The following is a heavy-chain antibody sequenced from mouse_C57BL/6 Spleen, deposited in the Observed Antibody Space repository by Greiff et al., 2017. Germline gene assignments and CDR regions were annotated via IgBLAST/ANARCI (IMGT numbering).Heavy chain of an antibody. V-gene: IGHV1-82*01. D-gene: IGHD2-1*01. Sequence: QVQLQQSGPELVKPGASVKISCKASGYAFSSSWMNWVKQRPGKGLEWIGRIYPGDGDTNYNGKFKGKATLTADKSSSTAYMQLSSLTSEDSAVYFCASKIYMVTGGAMDYWGQGTSVTVSS. J-gene: IGHJ4*01. CDR1: GYAFSSSW. CDR3: ASKIYMVTGGAMDY. CDR2: IYPGDGDT.